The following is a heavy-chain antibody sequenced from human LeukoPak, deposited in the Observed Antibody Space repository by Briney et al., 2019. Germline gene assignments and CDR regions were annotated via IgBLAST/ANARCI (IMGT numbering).Heavy chain of an antibody. CDR3: ARDYGDYVGLLD. V-gene: IGHV4-61*02. Sequence: PSQTLSLTCTVSGDSISSGRYYWTWIRQPAGKGLEWIGRIYPSGNTNYNPSLKSRVTISVDTSKNQFSLKLTSVTAADTAVYYCARDYGDYVGLLDWGQGTLVTVSS. CDR1: GDSISSGRYY. CDR2: IYPSGNT. J-gene: IGHJ4*02. D-gene: IGHD4-17*01.